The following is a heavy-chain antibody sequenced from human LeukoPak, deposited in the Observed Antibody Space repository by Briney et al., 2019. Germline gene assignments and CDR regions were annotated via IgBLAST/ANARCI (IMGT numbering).Heavy chain of an antibody. CDR1: GFTVSSNY. CDR3: ARAVYYSSSFGY. J-gene: IGHJ4*02. V-gene: IGHV3-53*01. D-gene: IGHD6-13*01. CDR2: IYSGGST. Sequence: SGGSLRLSCAASGFTVSSNYMSWVRQAPGEGLEWVSVIYSGGSTYYADSVKGRFTISRDNAKNSLYLQMNSLRAEDTAVYYCARAVYYSSSFGYWGQGTLVTVSS.